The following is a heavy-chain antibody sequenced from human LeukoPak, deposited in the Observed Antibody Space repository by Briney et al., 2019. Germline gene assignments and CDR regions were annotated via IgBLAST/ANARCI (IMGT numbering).Heavy chain of an antibody. CDR3: ARDPWTYYYDSSSYRSLPQPFDY. Sequence: SVKVSCKASGGSFSSYGISWVRQAPGQGLEWMGGIIPMFATANYAHKFQGRVTITADESTNPAYMELSSLKSEDTAVYYCARDPWTYYYDSSSYRSLPQPFDYWGQGTLVTVSS. CDR2: IIPMFATA. J-gene: IGHJ4*02. V-gene: IGHV1-69*13. D-gene: IGHD3-22*01. CDR1: GGSFSSYG.